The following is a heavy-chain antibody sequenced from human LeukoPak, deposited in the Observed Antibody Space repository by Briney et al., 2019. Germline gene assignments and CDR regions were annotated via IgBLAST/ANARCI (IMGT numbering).Heavy chain of an antibody. Sequence: GRSLRLSCAASGFTFSSYGMHWVRQAPGKGLEWVAFIRYDGSNKYYADSVKGRFTISRDNSKNTLYLQMNSLRAEDTAVYYCAKTYYDFWSGYWDAFDIWGQGTMVTVSS. CDR1: GFTFSSYG. J-gene: IGHJ3*02. D-gene: IGHD3-3*01. V-gene: IGHV3-30*02. CDR2: IRYDGSNK. CDR3: AKTYYDFWSGYWDAFDI.